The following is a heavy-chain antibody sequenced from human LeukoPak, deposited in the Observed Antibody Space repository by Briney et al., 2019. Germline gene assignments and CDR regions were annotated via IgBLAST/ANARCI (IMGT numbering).Heavy chain of an antibody. J-gene: IGHJ5*02. CDR2: ISSSGSTI. CDR3: ARELRYFDWSRWFDP. CDR1: GFTYSSYE. Sequence: GGSLRLSCAASGFTYSSYEMNWVRQAPGKGLEWVSYISSSGSTIYCADSVKGRFTISRDNAKNSLYLQMNSLRAEDTAVYYCARELRYFDWSRWFDPWGQGTLVTVSS. V-gene: IGHV3-48*03. D-gene: IGHD3-9*01.